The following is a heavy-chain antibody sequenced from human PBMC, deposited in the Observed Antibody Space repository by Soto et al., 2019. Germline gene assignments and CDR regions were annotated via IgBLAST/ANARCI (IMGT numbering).Heavy chain of an antibody. CDR1: GYTFTSYG. D-gene: IGHD4-17*01. J-gene: IGHJ3*02. Sequence: ASVKVSCKASGYTFTSYGISWVRQAPGQGLEWMGWISAYNGNTNYAQKLQGRVTMTTDTSTSTAYMELRSLRSDDTAVYYCARDGRDYGAHDAFDIWGQGTMVTVSS. V-gene: IGHV1-18*01. CDR2: ISAYNGNT. CDR3: ARDGRDYGAHDAFDI.